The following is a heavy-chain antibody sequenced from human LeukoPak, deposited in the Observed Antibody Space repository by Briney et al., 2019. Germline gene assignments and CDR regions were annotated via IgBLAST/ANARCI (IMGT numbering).Heavy chain of an antibody. CDR3: ARQNTLTAYGYDI. D-gene: IGHD3-9*01. V-gene: IGHV6-1*01. CDR1: GDSVSSNSAA. J-gene: IGHJ3*02. CDR2: TYYRSKWYN. Sequence: SQTLSLTCAISGDSVSSNSAAWNWIRQSPSRGLEWLGRTYYRSKWYNDYAVSVKSRITINPDTSKNQFSLQLTSVTAADTAVYYCARQNTLTAYGYDIWGQGTMVTVSS.